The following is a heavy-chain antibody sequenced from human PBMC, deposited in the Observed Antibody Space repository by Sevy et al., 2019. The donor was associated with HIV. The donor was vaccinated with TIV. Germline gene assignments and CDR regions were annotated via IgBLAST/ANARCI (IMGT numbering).Heavy chain of an antibody. V-gene: IGHV3-21*01. CDR2: ISSSSSYI. CDR3: AREGETMGGYCQRKAFDI. CDR1: GFTFSSYS. D-gene: IGHD2-21*01. J-gene: IGHJ3*02. Sequence: GGSLRLSCAASGFTFSSYSMNWVRQAPGKGLEWVSSISSSSSYIYYADSVKGRFTISRDNAKNSLSLQMNSLRAEDTAVYYCAREGETMGGYCQRKAFDIWGQGTMVTVSS.